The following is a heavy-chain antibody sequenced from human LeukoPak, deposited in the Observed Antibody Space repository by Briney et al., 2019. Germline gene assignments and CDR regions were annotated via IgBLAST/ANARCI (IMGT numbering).Heavy chain of an antibody. CDR2: IKSKIDGGTT. CDR1: GLTFSKAW. V-gene: IGHV3-15*01. CDR3: TTVGYCSGGSCAGFDI. D-gene: IGHD2-15*01. Sequence: GGSLRLSCAASGLTFSKAWMSWVRQAPGKGLEWVGRIKSKIDGGTTDYAAPVKGRFTISRDDSKNTVYLQMNSLKAEDTAVYYCTTVGYCSGGSCAGFDIWGQGTMVTVSS. J-gene: IGHJ3*02.